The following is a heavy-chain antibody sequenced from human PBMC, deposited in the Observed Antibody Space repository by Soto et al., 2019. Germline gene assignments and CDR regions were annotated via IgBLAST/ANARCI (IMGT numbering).Heavy chain of an antibody. CDR2: INHSGST. CDR3: ARGGMLPNYYYGMDV. J-gene: IGHJ6*02. V-gene: IGHV4-34*01. Sequence: PSETLSLTCAVYGGSFSGYYWSWIRQPPGKGLGWIGEINHSGSTNYNPSLKSRVTISVDTSKNQFSLKLSSVTAADTAVYYCARGGMLPNYYYGMDVWGQGTTVTVSS. CDR1: GGSFSGYY. D-gene: IGHD3-16*01.